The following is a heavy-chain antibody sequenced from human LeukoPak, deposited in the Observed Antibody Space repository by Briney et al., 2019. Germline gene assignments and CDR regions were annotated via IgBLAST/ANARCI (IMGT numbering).Heavy chain of an antibody. CDR2: IYNSGST. Sequence: KPSETLSLTCTVSGGSVNSGSYYWSWIRQSPGKGLEWVGYIYNSGSTNYNPSLKSRVTISVDTSKNQFSLKLTSVTAADTAVYYCARLLFCIGVLCSNKNNWFDPWGQGTVVTVSS. CDR1: GGSVNSGSYY. D-gene: IGHD2-15*01. CDR3: ARLLFCIGVLCSNKNNWFDP. J-gene: IGHJ5*02. V-gene: IGHV4-61*01.